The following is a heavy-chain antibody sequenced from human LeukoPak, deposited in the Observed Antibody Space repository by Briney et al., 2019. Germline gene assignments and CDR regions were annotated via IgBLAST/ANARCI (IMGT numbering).Heavy chain of an antibody. Sequence: GASVKVSCKASGYTFTSYDINWVRQATGQGLEWMGWMNPNSGNTGYAQKFQSRVTMTRNTSISAAYMELSSLRSEDTAVYYCARGGRDSSGQSWFDPWGQGTLVTVSS. CDR1: GYTFTSYD. CDR2: MNPNSGNT. D-gene: IGHD6-19*01. CDR3: ARGGRDSSGQSWFDP. J-gene: IGHJ5*02. V-gene: IGHV1-8*01.